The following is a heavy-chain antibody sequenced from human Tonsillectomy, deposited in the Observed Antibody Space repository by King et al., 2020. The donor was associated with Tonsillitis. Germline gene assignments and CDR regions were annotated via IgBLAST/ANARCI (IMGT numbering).Heavy chain of an antibody. D-gene: IGHD5-18*01. CDR3: ARQVSPQYRDGQRDV. V-gene: IGHV5-51*01. J-gene: IGHJ4*02. CDR1: GYSFTSYW. CDR2: IYPGDSDT. Sequence: VQLVQSGAEVKKPGESLKISCKGSGYSFTSYWIAWVRQMPGKGLEWMGIIYPGDSDTRYSPSFQGQVTISADKSISTAYLQWSSLKASDTAIYYCARQVSPQYRDGQRDVGGQGTLGTVSA.